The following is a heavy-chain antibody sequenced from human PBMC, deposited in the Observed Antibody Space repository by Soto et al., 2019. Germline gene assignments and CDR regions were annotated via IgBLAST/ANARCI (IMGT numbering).Heavy chain of an antibody. D-gene: IGHD3-22*01. CDR1: GGSIGTYF. CDR3: ARGRFYSDSSGYYYGWFDP. V-gene: IGHV4-59*01. CDR2: IYYSGSP. J-gene: IGHJ5*02. Sequence: KPSETLSLTCTVSGGSIGTYFWTWIRQPPGKGLEWIGYIYYSGSPNYNPSLKSRVTISEDTSKNQFSLKLSSVTAADTAVYYCARGRFYSDSSGYYYGWFDPWGQGTLVTVSS.